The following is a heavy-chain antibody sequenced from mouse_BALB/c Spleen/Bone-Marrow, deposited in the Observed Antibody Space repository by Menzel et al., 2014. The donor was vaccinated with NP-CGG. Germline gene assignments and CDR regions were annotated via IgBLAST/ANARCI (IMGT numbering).Heavy chain of an antibody. CDR1: FTSYW. CDR2: IDPSDSET. Sequence: FTSYWMYWVKQRPGQGLEWIGMIDPSDSETHYNQMFKDKATLTVDKSSSTAYMQLSSLTSEDSAVYYCASNPRFAYWGQGTLVTVSA. CDR3: ASNPRFAY. J-gene: IGHJ3*01. V-gene: IGHV1-61*01.